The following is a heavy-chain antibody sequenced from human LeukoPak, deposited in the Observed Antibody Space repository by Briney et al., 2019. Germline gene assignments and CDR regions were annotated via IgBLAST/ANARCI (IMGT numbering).Heavy chain of an antibody. V-gene: IGHV3-21*01. CDR1: GLTFSRDS. D-gene: IGHD1-26*01. J-gene: IGHJ3*02. Sequence: GGSLRLSRAASGLTFSRDSMNWVRQAPGKRLGWVSSISSGSSYIYYVDSVKGRFTVSRDNAKNSLYLQMNSLRAEDTAVYYCARLGRDYAFYIWGQGTMVTVSS. CDR2: ISSGSSYI. CDR3: ARLGRDYAFYI.